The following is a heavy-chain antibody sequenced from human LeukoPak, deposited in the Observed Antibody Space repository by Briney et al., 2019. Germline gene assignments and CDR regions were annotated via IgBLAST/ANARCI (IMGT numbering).Heavy chain of an antibody. Sequence: SETLSLTCTVSGGSITSYYWSWIRQPPGKGLEWIGNICYSGSSNYNPSLKSRVSLSVDTSKNQFSLKLSSVTAADTAVYYCASDNGPSISRAVQFDYWGQGTLVTVSS. V-gene: IGHV4-59*01. CDR3: ASDNGPSISRAVQFDY. CDR1: GGSITSYY. D-gene: IGHD2-21*01. CDR2: ICYSGSS. J-gene: IGHJ4*02.